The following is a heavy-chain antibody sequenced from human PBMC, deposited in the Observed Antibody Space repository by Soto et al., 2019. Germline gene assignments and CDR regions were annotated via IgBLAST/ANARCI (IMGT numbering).Heavy chain of an antibody. CDR2: IIPILGIA. CDR1: GGTFSSYT. V-gene: IGHV1-69*02. CDR3: ARGGGLTVIFDY. J-gene: IGHJ4*02. D-gene: IGHD4-17*01. Sequence: SVKVSCKASGGTFSSYTISWVRQAPGQGLEWMGRIIPILGIANYAQKFQGRVTITADKSTSTAYMELSSLRSEDTAVYYCARGGGLTVIFDYWGQGTLVTVSS.